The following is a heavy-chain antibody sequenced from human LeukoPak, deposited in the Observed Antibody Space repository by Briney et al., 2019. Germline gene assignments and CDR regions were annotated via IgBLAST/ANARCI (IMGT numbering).Heavy chain of an antibody. Sequence: SETLSLTCVVYGGSFNGYYWSWIRQPPGKGLEWIGEINDSGSTNYNPSLKSRVTISVDTSKNQFSLKLSSVTAADTAVYYCARHRIYDILTGYYYMDVWGKGTTVTVSS. V-gene: IGHV4-34*01. CDR1: GGSFNGYY. D-gene: IGHD3-9*01. J-gene: IGHJ6*03. CDR3: ARHRIYDILTGYYYMDV. CDR2: INDSGST.